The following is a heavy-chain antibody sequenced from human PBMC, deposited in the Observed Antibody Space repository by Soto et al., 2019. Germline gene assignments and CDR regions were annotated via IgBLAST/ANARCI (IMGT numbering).Heavy chain of an antibody. CDR3: ARGGGYCSSTSCFREYYYYGMDV. V-gene: IGHV1-69*01. J-gene: IGHJ6*02. D-gene: IGHD2-2*01. CDR2: IIPIFGTA. Sequence: QVQLVQSGAEVKKPGSSVKVSCKASGGTFSSYAISWVRQAPGQGLEWMGGIIPIFGTANYAQKVHGRVTITGEESTSTDYMELSSLRSEDTAVYYCARGGGYCSSTSCFREYYYYGMDVWGQGTTVTVSS. CDR1: GGTFSSYA.